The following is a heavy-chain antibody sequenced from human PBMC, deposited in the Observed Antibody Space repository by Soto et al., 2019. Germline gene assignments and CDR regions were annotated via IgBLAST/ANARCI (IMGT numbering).Heavy chain of an antibody. J-gene: IGHJ6*02. CDR1: GFMFRNYG. CDR2: IWFDGGNK. CDR3: ARDESYYGSGTYINYYGMDV. Sequence: GGSLRLSCAASGFMFRNYGMHWVRQAPGKGLEWVAVIWFDGGNKNYADSVKGRFIVSRDNSKSTLYLQMNSLRAEDTAVYYFARDESYYGSGTYINYYGMDVWGQGTTVTVSS. V-gene: IGHV3-33*01. D-gene: IGHD3-10*01.